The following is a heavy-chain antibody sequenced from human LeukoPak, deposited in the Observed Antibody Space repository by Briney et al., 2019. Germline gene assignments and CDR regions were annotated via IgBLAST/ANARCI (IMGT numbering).Heavy chain of an antibody. CDR1: GFTFSTYS. D-gene: IGHD2-2*01. Sequence: PGGSLRLSCAASGFTFSTYSMNWVRQAPGKGLEWVSYISSSGSTIYYADSVKGRFTISRDNSKNTLCLQMNSLRAEDTAVYYCAKGVTIVVVPAAHLYYFDYWGQGTLVTVSS. J-gene: IGHJ4*02. CDR2: ISSSGSTI. V-gene: IGHV3-48*01. CDR3: AKGVTIVVVPAAHLYYFDY.